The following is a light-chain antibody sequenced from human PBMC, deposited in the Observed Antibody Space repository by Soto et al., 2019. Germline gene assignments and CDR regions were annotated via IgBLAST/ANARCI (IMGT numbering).Light chain of an antibody. J-gene: IGKJ3*01. CDR3: QQYYDIAT. CDR1: QSVFHSSDKRNC. Sequence: DIVLTQSPDSLTVSLGERATINCKSSQSVFHSSDKRNCLAWYQKKPGQPPKLLIYWSSTRESGVPDRFSGSGSGTAFTLTISSLQAEDVAVYYCQQYYDIATFGPGTKVDIK. CDR2: WSS. V-gene: IGKV4-1*01.